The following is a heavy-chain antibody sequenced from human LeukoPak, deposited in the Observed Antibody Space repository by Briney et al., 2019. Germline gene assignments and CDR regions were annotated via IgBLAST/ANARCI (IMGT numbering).Heavy chain of an antibody. D-gene: IGHD2-2*01. CDR1: GFTFSSYA. Sequence: GGSLRLSCAASGFTFSSYAMSWVRQAPGKGLEWVSAISGSGGSTYYADSVKGRFTISRDNSKNTLYLQMNSLRAEDTAVYYWAKGGLVVGYYYYGMDVWGQGTTVTVSS. CDR2: ISGSGGST. V-gene: IGHV3-23*01. J-gene: IGHJ6*02. CDR3: AKGGLVVGYYYYGMDV.